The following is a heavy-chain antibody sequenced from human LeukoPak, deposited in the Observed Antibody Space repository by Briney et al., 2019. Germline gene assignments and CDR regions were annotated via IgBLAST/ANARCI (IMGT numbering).Heavy chain of an antibody. CDR2: INPINVIT. J-gene: IGHJ5*02. D-gene: IGHD6-19*01. CDR3: ARETEYSSGWPATPFDP. CDR1: GYTFTNYY. Sequence: GASVKVSCKASGYTFTNYYMHWVRQAPGQGLEWMGIINPINVITRYAQKFQGRVTMTRDMSTSTVYMELSSLRSEDRAVYYCARETEYSSGWPATPFDPWGQGTLVTVSS. V-gene: IGHV1-46*01.